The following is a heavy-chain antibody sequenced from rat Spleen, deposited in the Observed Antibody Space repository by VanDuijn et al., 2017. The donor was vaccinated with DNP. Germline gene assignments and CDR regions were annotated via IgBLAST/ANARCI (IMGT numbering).Heavy chain of an antibody. CDR1: GFSITSSYR. Sequence: EVQLQESGPGLEKPSQSLSLACSVTGFSITSSYRWNWIRKFPGNKLEWMGYINNAGSTYYTPSLKSRISITKDTSKNQFFLQVNSVTTEDTATYYCARSRGPLDYWGQGVMVTVSS. CDR3: ARSRGPLDY. D-gene: IGHD1-11*01. V-gene: IGHV3-3*01. CDR2: INNAGST. J-gene: IGHJ2*01.